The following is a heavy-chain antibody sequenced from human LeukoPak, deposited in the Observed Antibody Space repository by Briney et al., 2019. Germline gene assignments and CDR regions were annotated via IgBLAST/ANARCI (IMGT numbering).Heavy chain of an antibody. V-gene: IGHV4-61*02. J-gene: IGHJ3*02. CDR1: GGSISSGSYY. D-gene: IGHD3-3*01. Sequence: SQTLSLTCTVSGGSISSGSYYWSWIRHPAGKGLEWFGRIYTSGSPNYSPSLKSRVSISVDTSKNQFSLKLSSVTAADTAVYYCARGVRWYYDFWSGYYSDAFDTWGQGTMVTVSS. CDR2: IYTSGSP. CDR3: ARGVRWYYDFWSGYYSDAFDT.